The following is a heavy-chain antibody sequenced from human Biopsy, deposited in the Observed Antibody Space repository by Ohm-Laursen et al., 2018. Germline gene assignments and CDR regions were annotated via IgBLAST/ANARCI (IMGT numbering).Heavy chain of an antibody. CDR2: ISKGGDT. J-gene: IGHJ3*01. CDR1: GGSITDDY. D-gene: IGHD3-3*01. V-gene: IGHV4-59*01. CDR3: ARLYRLDDYWNDDPPDAFDV. Sequence: GTLFLTCTVSGGSITDDYWSWIRQSPGKGLEWIGFISKGGDTTYNPSLRGRVAISVDTSKKQFSLKLSSVTAADTAVFFCARLYRLDDYWNDDPPDAFDVWGQGTMVTVSS.